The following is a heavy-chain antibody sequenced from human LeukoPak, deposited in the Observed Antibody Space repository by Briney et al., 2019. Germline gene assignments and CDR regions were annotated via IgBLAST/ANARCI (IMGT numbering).Heavy chain of an antibody. Sequence: SETLSLTCTVSGGSISSYYWSWIRQPPGKGLEWIGYIYYSGSTNCNPSLKSRVTISVDTSKNQFSLKLSSVTAADTAVYYCARAYRGNAFDIWGQGTMVTVSS. V-gene: IGHV4-59*12. D-gene: IGHD3-16*01. CDR3: ARAYRGNAFDI. CDR1: GGSISSYY. CDR2: IYYSGST. J-gene: IGHJ3*02.